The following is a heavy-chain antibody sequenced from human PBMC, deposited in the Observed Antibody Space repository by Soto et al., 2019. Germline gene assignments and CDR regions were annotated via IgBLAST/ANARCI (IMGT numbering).Heavy chain of an antibody. V-gene: IGHV1-69*06. CDR3: ARVELGYCSGGSCSNWFDP. J-gene: IGHJ5*02. Sequence: QVQLVQSGAEVKKPGSSVKVSCKASGGTFSSYAISWVRQAPGQGLEWMGGIIPIVGTANYAQKFQGRVTITADKSTSTAYMELSSLRSEDTAVYYCARVELGYCSGGSCSNWFDPWGQGTLVTVSS. D-gene: IGHD2-15*01. CDR1: GGTFSSYA. CDR2: IIPIVGTA.